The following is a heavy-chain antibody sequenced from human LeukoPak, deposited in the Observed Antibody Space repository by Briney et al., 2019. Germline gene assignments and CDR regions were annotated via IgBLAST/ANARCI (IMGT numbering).Heavy chain of an antibody. D-gene: IGHD3-22*01. V-gene: IGHV3-33*01. J-gene: IGHJ6*02. CDR3: ARIPNYYDSSAYRPMGGYYGMDV. CDR2: IWYDGSNK. Sequence: GRSLRLSCAASGFTFSSYGMHWVRQAPGKGLEWVAVIWYDGSNKYYADSVKGRFTISRDNSKNTLYLQMNSLRAEDTAVYYCARIPNYYDSSAYRPMGGYYGMDVWGQGTTATVSS. CDR1: GFTFSSYG.